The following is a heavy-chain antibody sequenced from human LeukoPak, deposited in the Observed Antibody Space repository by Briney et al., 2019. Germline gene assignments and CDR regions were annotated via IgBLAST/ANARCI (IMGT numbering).Heavy chain of an antibody. Sequence: SETLSLTCTVSGGSISSSTYYWGWIRQPPGKGLEWIGSIYYSGSTYYNPSLKSRVTISVDTSKNQFSLKLSSVTAADTAVYYCARHTDTHRRSGFDPCGQGTLVTVSS. V-gene: IGHV4-39*01. D-gene: IGHD2-8*02. CDR2: IYYSGST. J-gene: IGHJ5*02. CDR1: GGSISSSTYY. CDR3: ARHTDTHRRSGFDP.